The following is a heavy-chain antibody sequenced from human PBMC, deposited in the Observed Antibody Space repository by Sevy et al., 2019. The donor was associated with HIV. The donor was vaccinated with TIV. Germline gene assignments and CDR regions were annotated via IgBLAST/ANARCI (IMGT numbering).Heavy chain of an antibody. Sequence: GGSLRLSCAASGFTFSSYVMNWVRQAPGGGLEWVSGISGGGDSTYYADSVKGRFTISRDNSKNTLYLQMNSLRAEDTAVYYCAKLPFYSIGGPAFGYWGQGTLVTVSS. V-gene: IGHV3-23*01. J-gene: IGHJ4*02. CDR3: AKLPFYSIGGPAFGY. D-gene: IGHD2-15*01. CDR1: GFTFSSYV. CDR2: ISGGGDST.